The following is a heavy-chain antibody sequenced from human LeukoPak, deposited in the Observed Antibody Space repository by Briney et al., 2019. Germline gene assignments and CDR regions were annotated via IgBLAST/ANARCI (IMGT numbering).Heavy chain of an antibody. V-gene: IGHV1-69*05. J-gene: IGHJ3*02. CDR2: IIPIFGTA. D-gene: IGHD2-2*03. Sequence: ASVKVSCKASGYTFTTYGISWVRQAPGQGLEWMGGIIPIFGTANYAQKFQGRVTITTDESTSTAYMELSSLRSEDTAVYYCARDGYCSSTSCSDHDAFDIWGQGTMVTVSS. CDR1: GYTFTTYG. CDR3: ARDGYCSSTSCSDHDAFDI.